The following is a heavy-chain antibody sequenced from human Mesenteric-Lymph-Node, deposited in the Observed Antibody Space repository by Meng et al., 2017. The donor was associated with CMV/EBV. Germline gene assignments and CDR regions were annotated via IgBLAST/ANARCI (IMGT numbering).Heavy chain of an antibody. CDR1: GFTLNSNA. CDR3: ALSLRWELYFDLWSGFYGMDV. J-gene: IGHJ6*02. D-gene: IGHD3-3*01. CDR2: ISGGGGST. Sequence: GGSLRLSCAASGFTLNSNAMSWVRQAPGKGLEWVSSISGGGGSTYYADSVKGRFTISRDNSKNTVYLQMNSLRAEDTAVYYCALSLRWELYFDLWSGFYGMDVWGQGATVTVSS. V-gene: IGHV3-23*01.